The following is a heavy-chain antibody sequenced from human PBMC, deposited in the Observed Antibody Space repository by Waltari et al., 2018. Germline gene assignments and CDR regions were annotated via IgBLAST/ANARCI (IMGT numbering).Heavy chain of an antibody. CDR2: IYYSGST. CDR1: SSGGYY. CDR3: ARDVSGTSEGGLFDP. J-gene: IGHJ5*02. D-gene: IGHD2-2*01. Sequence: SSGGYYWSWIRQHPGKGLEWIGYIYYSGSTYYNPSLKSRVTISVDTSKNQFSLKLSSVTAADTAVYYCARDVSGTSEGGLFDPWGQGTLVTVSS. V-gene: IGHV4-31*02.